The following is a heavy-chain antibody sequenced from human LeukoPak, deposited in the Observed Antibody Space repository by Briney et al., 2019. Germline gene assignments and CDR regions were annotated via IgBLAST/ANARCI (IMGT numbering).Heavy chain of an antibody. J-gene: IGHJ3*01. D-gene: IGHD2/OR15-2a*01. CDR1: GGSISSYY. CDR2: IYYSDAA. CDR3: ARHPLVTLDAFDL. Sequence: PSETLSLTCTVPGGSISSYYWTWIRQPPGKALEWIGHIYYSDAANYNPSLRSRVTISVDTSKNQFSLNLTSVTAADTAVYYCARHPLVTLDAFDLWGQGTMVTVSS. V-gene: IGHV4-59*08.